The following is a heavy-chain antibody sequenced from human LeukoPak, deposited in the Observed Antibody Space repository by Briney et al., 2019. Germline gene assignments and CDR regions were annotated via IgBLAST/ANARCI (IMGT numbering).Heavy chain of an antibody. CDR2: IIPIFGTA. CDR3: ARGKDYIVATAYFDY. CDR1: GGTFSSYA. V-gene: IGHV1-69*05. J-gene: IGHJ4*02. D-gene: IGHD5-12*01. Sequence: GASVKVSCKASGGTFSSYAISWVRQAPGQGLEWMGGIIPIFGTANYAQKFQGRVTMTRNTSISTAYMELSSLRSEDTAVYYCARGKDYIVATAYFDYWGQGTLVTVSS.